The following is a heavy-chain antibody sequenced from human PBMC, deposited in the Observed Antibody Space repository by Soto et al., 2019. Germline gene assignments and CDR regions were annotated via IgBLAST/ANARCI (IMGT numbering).Heavy chain of an antibody. Sequence: ASVKVSCKASGYTFTSYYMQWVRQAPGQGLEWMGIINPSGGSTSYAQKFQGRVTMTRDTSTSTVYMELSSLRSEDTAVYYCASLRSFGGAIGSDALDIWGQGTMVTVSS. J-gene: IGHJ3*02. CDR1: GYTFTSYY. CDR3: ASLRSFGGAIGSDALDI. CDR2: INPSGGST. V-gene: IGHV1-46*03. D-gene: IGHD3-16*02.